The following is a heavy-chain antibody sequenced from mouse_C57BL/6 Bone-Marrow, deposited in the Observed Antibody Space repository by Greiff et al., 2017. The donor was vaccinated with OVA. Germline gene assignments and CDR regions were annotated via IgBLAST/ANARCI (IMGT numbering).Heavy chain of an antibody. CDR3: KGGYDGFAY. CDR2: IDPENGDT. Sequence: EVQLQQSGAELVRPGASVKLSCTASGFNIKDDYMHWVKQRPEQGLEWIGWIDPENGDTEYASKFQGKATITADTSSNTAYLQLSSLTSEDTAVYYCKGGYDGFAYWGQGTLVTVSA. CDR1: GFNIKDDY. V-gene: IGHV14-4*01. J-gene: IGHJ3*01. D-gene: IGHD2-2*01.